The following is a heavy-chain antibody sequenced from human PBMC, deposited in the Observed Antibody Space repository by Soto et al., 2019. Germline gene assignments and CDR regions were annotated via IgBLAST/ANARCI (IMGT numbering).Heavy chain of an antibody. CDR2: ISYDGSNK. D-gene: IGHD3-3*01. CDR3: AKDRTLRFLEWLLFLDY. CDR1: GFTFSSYG. V-gene: IGHV3-30*18. J-gene: IGHJ4*02. Sequence: GGSLRLSCAASGFTFSSYGMHWVRQAPGKGLEWVAVISYDGSNKYYADSVKGRFTISRDNSKNTLYLQMNSLRAEDTAVYYCAKDRTLRFLEWLLFLDYWGQGTLVTVSS.